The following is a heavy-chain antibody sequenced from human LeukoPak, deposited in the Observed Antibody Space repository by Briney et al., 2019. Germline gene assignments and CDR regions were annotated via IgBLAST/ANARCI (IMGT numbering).Heavy chain of an antibody. J-gene: IGHJ4*02. D-gene: IGHD5-18*01. CDR1: GGSFGGYY. CDR2: ITHSGST. Sequence: PSEALSLTCAVYGGSFGGYYWSWIRQPPGKGLEWVGEITHSGSTNYNPSLKSRVTISVDTSKNQFSLKLSSVTAADTAVYYCARGVIQLWLRGYFDYWGQGTLVTVSS. CDR3: ARGVIQLWLRGYFDY. V-gene: IGHV4-34*01.